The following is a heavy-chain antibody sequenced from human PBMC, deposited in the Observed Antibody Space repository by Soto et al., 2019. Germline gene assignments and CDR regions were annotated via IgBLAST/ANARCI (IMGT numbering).Heavy chain of an antibody. Sequence: QVQLQESGPGLVKPSETLSLTCTVSGGSISSYYWSWIRQPPGKGLEWIGYIYYSERTNYNPSLKSRVTTSVDTAKNQFSVKLSSVTAADTAVYYCARHSMIVDYWGQGTLVTVSS. J-gene: IGHJ4*02. CDR3: ARHSMIVDY. CDR2: IYYSERT. V-gene: IGHV4-59*08. D-gene: IGHD3-22*01. CDR1: GGSISSYY.